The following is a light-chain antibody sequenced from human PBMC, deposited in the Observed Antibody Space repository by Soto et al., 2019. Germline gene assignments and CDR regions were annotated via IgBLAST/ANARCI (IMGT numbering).Light chain of an antibody. J-gene: IGKJ2*01. CDR1: QSVSID. Sequence: EIVMTQSPATLSVSPGERATLSCRASQSVSIDLAWYQQKPGQAPRLLLYDASSRATGIPDRVSGSGSGTDFTLTISRLEPEDFAVYYCQQYARPPFAFGQGTKVDIK. V-gene: IGKV3-20*01. CDR2: DAS. CDR3: QQYARPPFA.